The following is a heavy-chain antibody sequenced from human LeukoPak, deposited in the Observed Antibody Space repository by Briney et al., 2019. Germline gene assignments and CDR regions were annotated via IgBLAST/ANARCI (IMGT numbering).Heavy chain of an antibody. CDR2: ISSGGTTI. CDR1: GFTFSSYW. V-gene: IGHV3-74*01. D-gene: IGHD4-11*01. CDR3: ARDLRTTVSNWFDP. J-gene: IGHJ5*02. Sequence: GGSLRLSCAASGFTFSSYWMHWVRQVPGKGLVWVSRISSGGTTISYADSVEGRFNISRDNAKNTLYLQMNSLTAEDTAVYYCARDLRTTVSNWFDPWGQGTLVTVSS.